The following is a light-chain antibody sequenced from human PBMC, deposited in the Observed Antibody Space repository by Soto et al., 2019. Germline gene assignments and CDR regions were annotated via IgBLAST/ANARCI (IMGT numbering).Light chain of an antibody. CDR3: QQYSTYRVWT. Sequence: EIVMTQSPAALAVSPGERATLSCRASQSVATNLAWYQQKPGQAPRLLIYGASTRATGIPARFSGSGSGTEFTLTIRGLQPDDFATYYCQQYSTYRVWTFGQGTTGDIK. CDR2: GAS. V-gene: IGKV3-15*01. CDR1: QSVATN. J-gene: IGKJ1*01.